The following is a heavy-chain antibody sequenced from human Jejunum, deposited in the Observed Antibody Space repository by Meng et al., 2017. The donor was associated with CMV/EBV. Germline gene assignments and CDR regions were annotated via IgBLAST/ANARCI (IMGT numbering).Heavy chain of an antibody. J-gene: IGHJ4*02. CDR1: GFTFTSHA. Sequence: SGFTFTSHAMSWVRQTPGKRPEWVAGISGSGPATYHAESVKGRFTISRDNSNNTLFLQMNALRGDDTAVYYCARDMGYTVTAPFDYWGQGSVVTISS. CDR2: ISGSGPAT. CDR3: ARDMGYTVTAPFDY. D-gene: IGHD4-11*01. V-gene: IGHV3-23*01.